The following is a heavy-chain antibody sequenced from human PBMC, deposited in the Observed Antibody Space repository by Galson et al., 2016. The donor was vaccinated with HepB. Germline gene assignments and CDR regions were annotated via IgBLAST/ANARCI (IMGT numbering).Heavy chain of an antibody. CDR2: VYYSGTA. CDR1: GGSITSPTFY. J-gene: IGHJ6*02. CDR3: ARHANVGYGSHLSYFGMDI. V-gene: IGHV4-39*01. Sequence: ETLSLTCTLSGGSITSPTFYWGWVRQPPGKRPEWIGNVYYSGTAYYSPSLKGRVAIAVHASASEFSLTLRSVTAADTGVYFCARHANVGYGSHLSYFGMDIWGQGATVTVSS. D-gene: IGHD6-13*01.